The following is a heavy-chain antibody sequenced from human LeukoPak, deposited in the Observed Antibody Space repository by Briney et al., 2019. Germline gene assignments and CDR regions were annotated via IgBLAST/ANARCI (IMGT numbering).Heavy chain of an antibody. Sequence: SETLSLTCTVSGGSISSSSYYWGWIRQPPGKGLEWIGYIYYSGSTNYNPSLKSRVSISIDRSKNLLSLKLSSVTAVDTAMYYCARVMIDDAFDMWGQGTMVTVSS. J-gene: IGHJ3*02. CDR2: IYYSGST. CDR1: GGSISSSSYY. V-gene: IGHV4-61*05. D-gene: IGHD3-22*01. CDR3: ARVMIDDAFDM.